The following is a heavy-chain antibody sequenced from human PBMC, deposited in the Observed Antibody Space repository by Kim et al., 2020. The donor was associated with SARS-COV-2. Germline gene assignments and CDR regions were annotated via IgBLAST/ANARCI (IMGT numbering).Heavy chain of an antibody. CDR3: AKAPIVDVPTGKTWFDP. D-gene: IGHD2-2*01. J-gene: IGHJ5*02. Sequence: GKGRVTISRENSKSTLYLQMNSLRPEDTAVYYCAKAPIVDVPTGKTWFDPWGQGTLVIVSS. V-gene: IGHV3-30*02.